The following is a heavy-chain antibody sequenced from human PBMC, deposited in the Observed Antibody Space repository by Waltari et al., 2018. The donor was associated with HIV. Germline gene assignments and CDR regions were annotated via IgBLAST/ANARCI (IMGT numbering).Heavy chain of an antibody. J-gene: IGHJ6*02. CDR3: ARRPRMAAFYLYYGMDV. CDR1: GGSVINSDYY. D-gene: IGHD2-8*01. Sequence: QLQLQQSGPGLVKPSETLSLTCTVSGGSVINSDYYWDFIRQSPGKGLEWIGNIYYTGTTFYTPSLKSRVTMSADLSRNQFSLRLNSVTAADTAIYYCARRPRMAAFYLYYGMDVWGQGTTVTVSS. CDR2: IYYTGTT. V-gene: IGHV4-39*01.